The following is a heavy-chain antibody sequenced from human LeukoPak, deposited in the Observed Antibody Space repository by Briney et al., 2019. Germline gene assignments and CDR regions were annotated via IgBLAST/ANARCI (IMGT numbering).Heavy chain of an antibody. CDR3: ARDATFGYSYGYYYYMDV. D-gene: IGHD5-18*01. V-gene: IGHV1-2*02. CDR2: INPNSGGT. Sequence: ASVKVSCKASGYTFTGYYMHWVRQAPGQGLEWMGWINPNSGGTNYAQKFQGRVTMTRDTSISTAYMELGRLRSDDTAVYYCARDATFGYSYGYYYYMDVWGKGTTVTVSS. CDR1: GYTFTGYY. J-gene: IGHJ6*03.